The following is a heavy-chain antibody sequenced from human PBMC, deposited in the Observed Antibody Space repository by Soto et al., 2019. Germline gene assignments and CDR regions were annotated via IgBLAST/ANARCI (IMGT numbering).Heavy chain of an antibody. V-gene: IGHV3-23*01. CDR1: GFTLGTYV. Sequence: EVQLLESGGGLVQPGGSLRLSCAASGFTLGTYVMTWVRQAPRKGLEWVSAISGSGGCTNYADPVKGRFTLPRDNSKYTLFLQKNSLRVVDTAVYYCAKDRKGSYCSGGTCYSFDSWGQGTLVTVPS. CDR3: AKDRKGSYCSGGTCYSFDS. CDR2: ISGSGGCT. D-gene: IGHD2-15*01. J-gene: IGHJ4*02.